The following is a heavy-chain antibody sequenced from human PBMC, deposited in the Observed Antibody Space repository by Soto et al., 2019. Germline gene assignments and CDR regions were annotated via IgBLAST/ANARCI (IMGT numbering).Heavy chain of an antibody. J-gene: IGHJ6*02. CDR2: ISSSSSTI. CDR1: GFTFSSYS. D-gene: IGHD3-10*01. V-gene: IGHV3-48*02. CDR3: ARDQAVRGVIYYYYGMDV. Sequence: GGSLRLSCAASGFTFSSYSMNWVRQAPGKGLEWVSYISSSSSTIYYADSVKGRFTISRDNAKNSLYLQMNSLRDEDTAVYYCARDQAVRGVIYYYYGMDVWGQGTTVTVSS.